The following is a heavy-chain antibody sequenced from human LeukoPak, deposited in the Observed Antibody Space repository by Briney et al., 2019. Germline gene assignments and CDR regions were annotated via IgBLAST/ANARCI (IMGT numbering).Heavy chain of an antibody. V-gene: IGHV3-23*01. CDR2: ISGSGGRT. D-gene: IGHD3-10*01. CDR1: GFTFSSYA. J-gene: IGHJ4*02. Sequence: SGGSLRLSCGASGFTFSSYALTWVRQAPGKGLEWVSTISGSGGRTNYTDSVKGRFTISRDSSKTTLSLQMNSLRAEDTAVYYCARHRLVRGLFTDYYFDYWGQGVLVTVSS. CDR3: ARHRLVRGLFTDYYFDY.